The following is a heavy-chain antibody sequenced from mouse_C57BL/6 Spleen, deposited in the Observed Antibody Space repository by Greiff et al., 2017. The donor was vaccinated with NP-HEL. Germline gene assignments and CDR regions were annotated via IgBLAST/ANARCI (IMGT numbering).Heavy chain of an antibody. CDR2: INPSTGGT. CDR1: GYSFTGYY. D-gene: IGHD3-3*01. CDR3: ARRDGFAY. V-gene: IGHV1-42*01. Sequence: VQLQQPGPELVKPGASVKISCKASGYSFTGYYMNWVKQSPEKSLEWIGEINPSTGGTTYNQKFKAKATLTVDQSSSTAYMQLKSLTSEDSAFSYCARRDGFAYWGQGTMVTVSA. J-gene: IGHJ3*01.